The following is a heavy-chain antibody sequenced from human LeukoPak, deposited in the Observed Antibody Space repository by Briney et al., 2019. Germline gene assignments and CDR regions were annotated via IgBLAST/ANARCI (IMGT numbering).Heavy chain of an antibody. Sequence: SETLSLTCTVSGGSISSYYWSWIRQPPGKGLEWIGYIYYSGSTNYNPSLKSRVTISVDTSKNQFSLKLSSVTAADTAVYYCAGAPMPYVYCSGGSGLRGVYNWFDPWGQGTLVTVSS. CDR3: AGAPMPYVYCSGGSGLRGVYNWFDP. D-gene: IGHD2-15*01. J-gene: IGHJ5*02. CDR2: IYYSGST. V-gene: IGHV4-59*01. CDR1: GGSISSYY.